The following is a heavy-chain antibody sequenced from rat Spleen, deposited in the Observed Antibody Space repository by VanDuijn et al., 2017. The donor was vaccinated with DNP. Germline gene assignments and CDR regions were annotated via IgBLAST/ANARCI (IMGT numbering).Heavy chain of an antibody. D-gene: IGHD1-4*01. V-gene: IGHV5-31*01. CDR2: ISYDGSET. J-gene: IGHJ2*01. CDR1: GFIFSNFW. Sequence: EVQLVESGGGPVQPGRSLKLSCVASGFIFSNFWMTWIRQAPGKGLEWVASISYDGSETYYRNSVKGRFTISRDNARSTLYLQMDSLRSEDTAAYYCAGRPPPTRGPFDYWGQGVMVTVSS. CDR3: AGRPPPTRGPFDY.